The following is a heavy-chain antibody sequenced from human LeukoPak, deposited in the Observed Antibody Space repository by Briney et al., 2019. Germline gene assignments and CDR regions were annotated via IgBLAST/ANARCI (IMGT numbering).Heavy chain of an antibody. CDR1: GFTFSTSW. Sequence: GGSLRLSCATSGFTFSTSWMHWVRQAPGKGLVWVSRINTDGNTRDYADSVKGRFTISRDNAKNTLYLQMSSLRAEDRAVYYCVRDMGYYDKVWGQGTLVTGSS. V-gene: IGHV3-74*01. CDR3: VRDMGYYDKV. CDR2: INTDGNTR. D-gene: IGHD3-22*01. J-gene: IGHJ4*02.